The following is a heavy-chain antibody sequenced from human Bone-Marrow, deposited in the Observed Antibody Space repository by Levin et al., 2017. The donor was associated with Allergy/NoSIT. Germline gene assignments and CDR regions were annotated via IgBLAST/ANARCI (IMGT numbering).Heavy chain of an antibody. CDR1: GFTLSSYW. D-gene: IGHD2-15*01. J-gene: IGHJ4*02. V-gene: IGHV3-74*01. CDR2: INSDGSST. CDR3: ARGLGYGSGGNCYSVLGDY. Sequence: PGGSLRLSCAASGFTLSSYWMHWVRQAPGKGLVWVSRINSDGSSTRYVDSVKGRFTISRDNAKNTLYLQMNSLRAEDTAVYYCARGLGYGSGGNCYSVLGDYWGQGTLVTVSS.